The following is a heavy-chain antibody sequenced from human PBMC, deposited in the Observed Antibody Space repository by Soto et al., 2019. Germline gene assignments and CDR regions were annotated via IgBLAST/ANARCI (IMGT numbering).Heavy chain of an antibody. CDR1: GFTFSSYA. V-gene: IGHV3-23*01. CDR3: AKDRYCSGTSCYFDGMDV. CDR2: ISGSGGIT. Sequence: GGSLRLSCAASGFTFSSYAMSWVRQAPGKGLEWVSAISGSGGITYYADSVKGRFTISRDNSKNTLYLQMNSLRAEDTAVYYCAKDRYCSGTSCYFDGMDVWGQGTTVTVSS. J-gene: IGHJ6*02. D-gene: IGHD2-2*01.